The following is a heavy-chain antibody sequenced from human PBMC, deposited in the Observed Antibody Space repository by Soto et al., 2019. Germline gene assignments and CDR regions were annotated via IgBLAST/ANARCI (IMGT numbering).Heavy chain of an antibody. D-gene: IGHD3-22*01. CDR3: ATDRLEDSSGYYFAAQVGAFDI. CDR2: FDPEDGET. Sequence: ASVEVSCKVSGYTLTELSMHWVRQAPGKGLEWMGGFDPEDGETIYAQKFQGRVTMTEDTSTDTAYMELSSLRSEDTAVYYCATDRLEDSSGYYFAAQVGAFDIWGQGTMVTVSS. J-gene: IGHJ3*02. CDR1: GYTLTELS. V-gene: IGHV1-24*01.